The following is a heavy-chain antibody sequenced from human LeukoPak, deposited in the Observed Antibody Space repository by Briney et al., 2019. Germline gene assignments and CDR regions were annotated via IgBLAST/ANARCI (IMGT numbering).Heavy chain of an antibody. Sequence: PSETLSLTCTVSGASIDSGRYYGGWVRQPPGKGLEWIGSIHYSGTTYYNPSLKSRVTISIDTSNNQFSLKLSSVTAADTAVYYCARGTDPWVYYYYYMDVWGKGTTVTVSS. J-gene: IGHJ6*03. V-gene: IGHV4-39*07. CDR3: ARGTDPWVYYYYYMDV. D-gene: IGHD3-16*01. CDR1: GASIDSGRYY. CDR2: IHYSGTT.